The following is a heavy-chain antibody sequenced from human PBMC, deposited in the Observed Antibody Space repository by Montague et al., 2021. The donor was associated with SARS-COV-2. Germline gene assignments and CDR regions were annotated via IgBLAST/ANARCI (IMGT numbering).Heavy chain of an antibody. J-gene: IGHJ6*03. CDR3: ARGVRQLGVRYYYYYIDV. V-gene: IGHV4-59*12. CDR2: MYNSENT. D-gene: IGHD6-6*01. Sequence: SETLSLTCNVAGGSMSGYNWSWIRQPPGKGLQWIGSMYNSENTSYNPSLKSRVTISVDTSKNQFSLKLSSVTAADTAVYYCARGVRQLGVRYYYYYIDVWDKGTTVTVSS. CDR1: GGSMSGYN.